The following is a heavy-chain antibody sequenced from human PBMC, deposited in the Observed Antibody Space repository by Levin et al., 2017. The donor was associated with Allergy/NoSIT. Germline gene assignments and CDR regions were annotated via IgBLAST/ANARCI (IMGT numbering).Heavy chain of an antibody. J-gene: IGHJ3*02. Sequence: SETLSLTCAVSGGSISSSNWWSWVRQPPGKGLEWIGEIYHSGSTNYNPSLMSRVTISVDKSKNQFSLKLSSVTAADTAVYYCARPGGGVQGIAAAGRAFDIWGQGTMVTVSS. CDR1: GGSISSSNW. CDR3: ARPGGGVQGIAAAGRAFDI. CDR2: IYHSGST. D-gene: IGHD6-13*01. V-gene: IGHV4-4*02.